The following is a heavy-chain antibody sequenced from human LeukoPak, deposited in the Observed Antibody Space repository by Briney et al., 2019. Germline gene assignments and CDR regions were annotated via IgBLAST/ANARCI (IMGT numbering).Heavy chain of an antibody. D-gene: IGHD3-10*01. Sequence: PSETLSLTCTVSGGSISTYYWSWIRQPPGKGLEWIGYIYYSGSTKYNPFLKSRVTIPVDTSKNQFSLKLSSVTAADTAVYYCARDIGGYDAFNIWGQGTMVTVSS. CDR3: ARDIGGYDAFNI. CDR2: IYYSGST. J-gene: IGHJ3*02. V-gene: IGHV4-59*01. CDR1: GGSISTYY.